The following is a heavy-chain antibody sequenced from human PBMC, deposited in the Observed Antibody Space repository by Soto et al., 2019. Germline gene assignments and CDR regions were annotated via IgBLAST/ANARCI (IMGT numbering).Heavy chain of an antibody. Sequence: EVQLLESGGGLVQPGGSLRLSCAASGFTFSSYAMSWVRQAPGKGLEWVSAISGSGGSTYYADSVKGRFTISRDNSKNTLDLQMNSLRAEDTAVYYGARSGWYVDWFDPWGQGTLVTVSS. CDR2: ISGSGGST. J-gene: IGHJ5*02. V-gene: IGHV3-23*01. D-gene: IGHD6-19*01. CDR1: GFTFSSYA. CDR3: ARSGWYVDWFDP.